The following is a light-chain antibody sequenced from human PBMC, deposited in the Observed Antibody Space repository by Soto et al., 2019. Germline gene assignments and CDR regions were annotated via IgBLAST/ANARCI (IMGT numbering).Light chain of an antibody. V-gene: IGKV3-20*01. CDR3: QQYDTSSTT. CDR1: QTVKNNY. CDR2: VAS. J-gene: IGKJ2*01. Sequence: EIVLTQSPDTLSLSPGERATLSCRASQTVKNNYVTWYQQKPGQAPRLLISVASSRAPGIPDRFSASGSGTDFTLTISRVEAEDFAVYYCQQYDTSSTTFGQWTKLESK.